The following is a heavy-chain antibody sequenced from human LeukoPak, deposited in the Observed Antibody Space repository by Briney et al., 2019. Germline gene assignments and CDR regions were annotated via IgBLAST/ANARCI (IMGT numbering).Heavy chain of an antibody. V-gene: IGHV3-66*01. J-gene: IGHJ4*02. D-gene: IGHD6-6*01. Sequence: PGGSLRLSCAASGFTVSTNYLSWVRQAPGKGLEWVSVIYSGGSTFYADSVKGRFTISRDNSKNTLYLQMNSLRPEDTAIFFCATEGLAGRQDTAIDYWGQGTLVTVSS. CDR2: IYSGGST. CDR3: ATEGLAGRQDTAIDY. CDR1: GFTVSTNY.